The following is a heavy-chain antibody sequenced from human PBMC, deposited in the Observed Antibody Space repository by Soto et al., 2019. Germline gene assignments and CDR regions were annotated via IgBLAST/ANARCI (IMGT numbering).Heavy chain of an antibody. CDR1: GYSISSGYY. J-gene: IGHJ5*02. CDR3: ARDLMRGTMVRGENWFDP. Sequence: SETLSLTCAVSGYSISSGYYWGWIRQPPGKGLEWIGSIYHSGSTYYNPSLKSRVTISVDTSKNQFSLKLSSVTAADTAVYYCARDLMRGTMVRGENWFDPWGKGTLVTVSS. CDR2: IYHSGST. D-gene: IGHD3-10*01. V-gene: IGHV4-38-2*02.